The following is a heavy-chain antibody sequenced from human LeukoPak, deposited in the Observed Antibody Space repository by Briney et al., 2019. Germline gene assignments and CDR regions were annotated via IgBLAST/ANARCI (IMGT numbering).Heavy chain of an antibody. CDR1: GSGFTFNNYW. CDR3: ATLISGWSLY. Sequence: SGGSLRLSCAASGSGFTFNNYWMHWVRQAPGKGPVWVSRINADGSTTSYADSVRGRFTISRDNAKNTLYLQMNSLRAEDTAVYYCATLISGWSLYWGQGTLVTVSS. CDR2: INADGSTT. J-gene: IGHJ4*02. V-gene: IGHV3-74*01. D-gene: IGHD6-19*01.